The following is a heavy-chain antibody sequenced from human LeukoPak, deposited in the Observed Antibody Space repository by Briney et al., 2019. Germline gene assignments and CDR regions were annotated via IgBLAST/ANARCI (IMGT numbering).Heavy chain of an antibody. J-gene: IGHJ3*01. CDR1: GGAFSDFA. CDR2: ITPTFGTT. D-gene: IGHD3-16*01. CDR3: ARASQTFGTKYNVFDV. V-gene: IGHV1-69*15. Sequence: SVKVSCKTSGGAFSDFAIYWMRPAPGHGLEWMGRITPTFGTTNYAQKFEDRVTISLDGPTNTAYMKKSSLRSEGTAVYYCARASQTFGTKYNVFDVWGQGTMIIVSS.